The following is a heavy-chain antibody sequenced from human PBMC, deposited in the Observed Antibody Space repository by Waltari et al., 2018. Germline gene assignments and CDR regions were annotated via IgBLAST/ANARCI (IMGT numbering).Heavy chain of an antibody. Sequence: EVQRVESGGGLAQPGGSLRLSWAASGFTLSSYSMNWVRQAPGKGLEWVSYISSGSGRIYYADSVKGRFTISRDNAKNSLYLQMNSLRAEDTAVYYCVRDEAWSFDYWGQGTLVTVSS. D-gene: IGHD2-21*01. CDR1: GFTLSSYS. V-gene: IGHV3-48*04. J-gene: IGHJ4*02. CDR2: ISSGSGRI. CDR3: VRDEAWSFDY.